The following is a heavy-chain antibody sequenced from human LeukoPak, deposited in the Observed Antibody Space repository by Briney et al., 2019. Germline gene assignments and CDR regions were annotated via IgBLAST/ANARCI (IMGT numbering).Heavy chain of an antibody. CDR1: GGALSGDY. J-gene: IGHJ5*02. CDR3: ARGPLSDSSGWYVSLGWFDP. CDR2: IHYSGST. V-gene: IGHV4-34*01. D-gene: IGHD6-19*01. Sequence: SETLSLTCAVSGGALSGDYWSWIRQPPGKGLEWIGEIHYSGSTNYNPSLKSRVTISVDTSKNQFSLKLSSVTAADTAVYYCARGPLSDSSGWYVSLGWFDPWGQGTLVTVSS.